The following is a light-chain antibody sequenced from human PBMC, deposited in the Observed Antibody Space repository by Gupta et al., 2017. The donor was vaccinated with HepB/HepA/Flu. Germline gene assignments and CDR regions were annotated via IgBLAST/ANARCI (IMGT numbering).Light chain of an antibody. V-gene: IGKV1-39*01. Sequence: DFQMPPPPSSLSASVGDRVTITCRASQSISSYLNWYHQKPGKAPKLLIYAASSLQSGVPSRFSGSGSGTDFTLTISSRQPEDFATYYCQQSYSTPLTFGGGTKLEIK. CDR2: AAS. J-gene: IGKJ4*01. CDR3: QQSYSTPLT. CDR1: QSISSY.